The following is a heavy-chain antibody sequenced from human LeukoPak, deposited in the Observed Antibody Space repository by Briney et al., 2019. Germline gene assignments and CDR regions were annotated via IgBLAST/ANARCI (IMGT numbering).Heavy chain of an antibody. V-gene: IGHV1-2*02. J-gene: IGHJ6*02. CDR1: GYTFTGYY. D-gene: IGHD2-21*02. CDR2: INPNSGGT. Sequence: VASVKVSCKASGYTFTGYYMHWVRQAPGQGLEWMGWINPNSGGTNYAQKFQGRVTMTRDTSTSTVYMELSSLRSEDTAVYYCARGDVVVTAIRPLGGMDVWGQGTTVTVSS. CDR3: ARGDVVVTAIRPLGGMDV.